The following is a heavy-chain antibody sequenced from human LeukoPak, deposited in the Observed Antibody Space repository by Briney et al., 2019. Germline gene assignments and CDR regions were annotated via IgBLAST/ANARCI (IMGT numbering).Heavy chain of an antibody. CDR1: GFTFSSYA. V-gene: IGHV3-23*01. Sequence: GGSLRLSCAASGFTFSSYAMSWVRQAPGKGLERVSGISGSDSSTYYADSVKGRFTISRDNSKNTLYLQMNSLRAEDTAVYYCARDPVDYGGNPNVDYWGQGTLVTVSS. CDR2: ISGSDSST. CDR3: ARDPVDYGGNPNVDY. J-gene: IGHJ4*02. D-gene: IGHD4-23*01.